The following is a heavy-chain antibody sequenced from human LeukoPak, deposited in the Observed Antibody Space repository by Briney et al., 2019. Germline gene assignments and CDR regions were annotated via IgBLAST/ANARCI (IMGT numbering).Heavy chain of an antibody. J-gene: IGHJ4*02. Sequence: PGGSLRLSCAASGFILSNYWMHWVRQVPGKGLVWVSRINSDGSTTNYADSVKGRFTISRDNAMNTLYLQMNSLRAEDTAVYYCAKGFRFLEWLPMGNFDYWGQGTLVTVSS. CDR1: GFILSNYW. V-gene: IGHV3-74*01. CDR3: AKGFRFLEWLPMGNFDY. CDR2: INSDGSTT. D-gene: IGHD3-3*01.